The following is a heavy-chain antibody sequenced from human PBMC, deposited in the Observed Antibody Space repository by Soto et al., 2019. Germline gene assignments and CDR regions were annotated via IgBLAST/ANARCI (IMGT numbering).Heavy chain of an antibody. Sequence: PSETLSLTCAVYGGSFSGYYWSWIRQPPGKGLEWIGEINHSGSTNYNPSLKSRVTISVDTSKNQFSLKLSSVTAADTAVYYCARASITMVRGVAADMDVWGKGTTVTVSS. V-gene: IGHV4-34*01. CDR3: ARASITMVRGVAADMDV. CDR1: GGSFSGYY. D-gene: IGHD3-10*01. J-gene: IGHJ6*03. CDR2: INHSGST.